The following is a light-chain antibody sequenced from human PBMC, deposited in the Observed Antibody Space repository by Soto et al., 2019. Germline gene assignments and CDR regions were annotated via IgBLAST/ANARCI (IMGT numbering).Light chain of an antibody. J-gene: IGKJ4*01. CDR3: QQRARWPLT. Sequence: EIVLTQSPGTLSLSPGQRATLSCRASESISRDYLAWYQQRLGQAPRLLIYGASSGATGIPDRFSGSGSGTDFTLTISRLEPEDFAIYYCQQRARWPLTFGGGTKVEIK. CDR2: GAS. V-gene: IGKV3-20*01. CDR1: ESISRDY.